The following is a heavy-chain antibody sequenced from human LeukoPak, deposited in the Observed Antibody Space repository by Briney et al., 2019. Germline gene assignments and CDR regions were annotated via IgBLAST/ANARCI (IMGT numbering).Heavy chain of an antibody. CDR2: ISYDGSNK. Sequence: GGSLRLSCAASGFIFSSYGMHWVRQAPGKGLEWVAVISYDGSNKYYADSVKGRFTISRDNSKNTLYLQMNSLRAEDTAVYYCAKGNIAAAGSYYMDVWGKGTTVTVSS. J-gene: IGHJ6*03. D-gene: IGHD6-13*01. CDR3: AKGNIAAAGSYYMDV. V-gene: IGHV3-30*19. CDR1: GFIFSSYG.